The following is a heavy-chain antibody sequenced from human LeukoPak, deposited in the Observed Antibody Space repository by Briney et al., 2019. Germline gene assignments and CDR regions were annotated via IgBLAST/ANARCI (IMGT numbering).Heavy chain of an antibody. V-gene: IGHV3-74*01. CDR2: INGDGTIT. CDR1: GFTFSRYL. J-gene: IGHJ4*02. Sequence: GGSLRLSCTASGFTFSRYLMHWVRQAPGKGLVGVSRINGDGTITTYADSVKGRFTVSRDNAKNTLYLQMNSLRAEDTAVYYCAGAPAAASFSDYWGQGSLVTVSS. D-gene: IGHD6-13*01. CDR3: AGAPAAASFSDY.